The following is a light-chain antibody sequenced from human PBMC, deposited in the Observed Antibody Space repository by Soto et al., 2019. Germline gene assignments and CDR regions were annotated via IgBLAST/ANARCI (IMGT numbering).Light chain of an antibody. Sequence: QSALTQPPSVSGSPGQSVTISCTGTSSDVGSYNRVSWYQQPPGTAPKLMIYEVSNRPSGVPDRFSGSKSGNTASLTISRLQAEDEADYYCSSYTSSSTVVFGGGTKLTVL. CDR3: SSYTSSSTVV. CDR1: SSDVGSYNR. CDR2: EVS. J-gene: IGLJ2*01. V-gene: IGLV2-18*02.